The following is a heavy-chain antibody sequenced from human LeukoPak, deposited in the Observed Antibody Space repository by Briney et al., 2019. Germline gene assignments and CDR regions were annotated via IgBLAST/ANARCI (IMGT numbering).Heavy chain of an antibody. CDR2: IIPIFGTA. Sequence: SVKLSCKASGGTFSSYAISWVRQAPRPGLEWMGGIIPIFGTANYAQKFQGRVTITEDESTSTAYMELSSLRSEDTAVYYCAIRDGYNYGTFDYWGQGTLVTVSS. CDR3: AIRDGYNYGTFDY. CDR1: GGTFSSYA. J-gene: IGHJ4*02. D-gene: IGHD5-24*01. V-gene: IGHV1-69*13.